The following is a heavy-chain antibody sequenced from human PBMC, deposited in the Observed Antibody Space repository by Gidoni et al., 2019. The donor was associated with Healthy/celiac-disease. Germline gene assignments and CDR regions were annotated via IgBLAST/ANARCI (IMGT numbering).Heavy chain of an antibody. J-gene: IGHJ4*02. V-gene: IGHV5-51*01. CDR1: GYSFTSYW. CDR3: ARGPITARFDY. Sequence: EVQLVQSGAEVKKPGESLKISCRGSGYSFTSYWIGWVRQMHGKGLEWMGIIYPGDADTRYSPSFQGQVTSSADNSISTSYLQWSSLKASDTAMYYCARGPITARFDYWGQGTLVTVSS. CDR2: IYPGDADT. D-gene: IGHD6-6*01.